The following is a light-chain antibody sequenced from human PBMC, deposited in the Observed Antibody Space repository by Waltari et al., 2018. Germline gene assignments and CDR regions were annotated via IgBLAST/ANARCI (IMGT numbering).Light chain of an antibody. CDR3: CTYEGTWV. J-gene: IGLJ3*02. CDR1: GSDVGDYVY. Sequence: QSALTHPRSVSGSPGQSVTIFCTGTGSDVGDYVYVSWYQQHPGKVPKLLIYDVTKRPSGVPDRFSGSRSGNSASLTISGLQAEDEADYYCCTYEGTWVFGGGTKLTVL. V-gene: IGLV2-11*01. CDR2: DVT.